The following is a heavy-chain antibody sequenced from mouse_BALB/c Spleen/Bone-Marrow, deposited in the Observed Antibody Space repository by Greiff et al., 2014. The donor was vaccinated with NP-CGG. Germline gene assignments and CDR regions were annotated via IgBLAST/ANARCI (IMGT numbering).Heavy chain of an antibody. CDR2: INPSNGRT. CDR1: GYTFTNYW. Sequence: QVQLKESGAELVKPGASLKLSCKASGYTFTNYWIHWVKQRPGQGLEWIGEINPSNGRTNYNEKFKTKATLTVDKSSSTAYMQLSSLTSEDSAFNYCAARLSHRAIDYWGQGTSVTVSS. V-gene: IGHV1S81*02. D-gene: IGHD2-2*01. CDR3: AARLSHRAIDY. J-gene: IGHJ4*01.